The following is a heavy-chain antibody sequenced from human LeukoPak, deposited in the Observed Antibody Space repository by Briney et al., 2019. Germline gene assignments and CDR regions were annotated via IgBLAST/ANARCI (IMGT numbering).Heavy chain of an antibody. CDR3: ARVPGIAAAEGFDY. V-gene: IGHV1-69*13. Sequence: SVKVSCKASGGTFSSYSISWVRQPPGQGLEWMGGIIPIFGTANYAQKFQGRVTITADESTSTAYMALSSLRSEDTAVYYCARVPGIAAAEGFDYWGQGTLVTVSS. J-gene: IGHJ4*02. D-gene: IGHD6-13*01. CDR2: IIPIFGTA. CDR1: GGTFSSYS.